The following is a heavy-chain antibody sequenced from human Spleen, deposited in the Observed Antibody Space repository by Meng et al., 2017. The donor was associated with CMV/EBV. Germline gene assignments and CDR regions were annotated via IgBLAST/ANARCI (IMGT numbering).Heavy chain of an antibody. D-gene: IGHD1-26*01. Sequence: GESLKISCAASGFTLSDYWMHWVRQAPGKGLVWIALIYSDGDKTKTNYADSVKGRFTISRDNARNTLFLQMNSLRVEDTAIYYCARSTSRKTDQWAWGQGTLVTVSS. J-gene: IGHJ4*02. CDR2: IYSDGDKTKT. CDR3: ARSTSRKTDQWA. CDR1: GFTLSDYW. V-gene: IGHV3-74*01.